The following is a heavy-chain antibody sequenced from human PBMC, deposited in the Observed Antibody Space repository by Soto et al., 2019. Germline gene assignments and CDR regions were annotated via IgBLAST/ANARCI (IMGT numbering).Heavy chain of an antibody. CDR3: ARVWGGAFDI. CDR2: IYYSGST. Sequence: PSETLSLTCTVSDGSVSRGSYYGNWIRQPPGKGLEWIGFIYYSGSTHYNPSLQSRVTISVDTSKNQFSLKLSSVTAADTAVYYCARVWGGAFDIWGPATMVTVSS. V-gene: IGHV4-61*01. CDR1: DGSVSRGSYY. J-gene: IGHJ3*02. D-gene: IGHD3-10*01.